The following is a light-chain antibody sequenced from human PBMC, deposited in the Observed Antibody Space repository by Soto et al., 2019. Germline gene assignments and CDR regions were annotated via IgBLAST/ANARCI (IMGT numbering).Light chain of an antibody. Sequence: QSALTQPPSASGSPGQSVTISCTGTSSDVGGYDYVSWYQQHPGKAPKLMINEVTKRPSGVPDRFSGSKSGNTASLTVSGLQAEDEADYYCSSYAGSNNFVFGTGTKLTVL. J-gene: IGLJ1*01. CDR3: SSYAGSNNFV. V-gene: IGLV2-8*01. CDR1: SSDVGGYDY. CDR2: EVT.